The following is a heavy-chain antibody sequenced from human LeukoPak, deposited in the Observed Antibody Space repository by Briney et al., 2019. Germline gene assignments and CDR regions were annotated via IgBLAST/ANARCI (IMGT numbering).Heavy chain of an antibody. CDR1: GGSFSGYY. Sequence: PSETLSLTCAVYGGSFSGYYWSWIRQPPGKGLEWIGEINHSGSTNYNPSLKSRVTISVDTSKNQFSLKLSSVTAADTAVYYCARGGRWSGSYSPYWGQGTLVTVSS. CDR3: ARGGRWSGSYSPY. D-gene: IGHD1-26*01. V-gene: IGHV4-34*01. J-gene: IGHJ4*02. CDR2: INHSGST.